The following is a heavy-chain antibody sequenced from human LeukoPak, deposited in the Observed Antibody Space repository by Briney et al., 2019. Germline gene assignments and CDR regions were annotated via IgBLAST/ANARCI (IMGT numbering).Heavy chain of an antibody. CDR1: GFTFSSYG. V-gene: IGHV3-30*02. D-gene: IGHD6-19*01. CDR3: AKEIAVAGNWFDP. Sequence: GGSLRLSCAASGFTFSSYGMHWVRQAPGKGLEWVAFIRYDGSNKYYADSVKGRFTISRDNSKNTLYLQMNSLRAEDTAVYYCAKEIAVAGNWFDPWGQGTLVTVSS. J-gene: IGHJ5*02. CDR2: IRYDGSNK.